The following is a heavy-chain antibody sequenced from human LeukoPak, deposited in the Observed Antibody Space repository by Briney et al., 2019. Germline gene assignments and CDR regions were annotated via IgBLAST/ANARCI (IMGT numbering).Heavy chain of an antibody. CDR1: GFTFSSYS. V-gene: IGHV3-48*02. J-gene: IGHJ4*02. CDR2: ISSSSSTI. Sequence: GRSLRLSCAASGFTFSSYSMNWVRQAPGKGLEWVSYISSSSSTIYYADSVKGRFTISRDNAKNSLYLQMNSLRDEDTAVYYCARDPAENYYDSSGTDYWGQGTLVTVSS. D-gene: IGHD3-22*01. CDR3: ARDPAENYYDSSGTDY.